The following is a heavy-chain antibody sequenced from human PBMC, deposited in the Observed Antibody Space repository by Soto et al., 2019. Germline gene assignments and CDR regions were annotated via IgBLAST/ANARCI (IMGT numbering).Heavy chain of an antibody. Sequence: ETLSLTCTVSGGSISSSSYYWGWIRQPPGEGLEWIGSIFYSGSTQYNPSLKSRVNISVDTSKNQFSLKLSSVTAADTAVYYCARLGYDSSAYYDDIDYWGQGALVTVSS. CDR2: IFYSGST. J-gene: IGHJ4*02. CDR1: GGSISSSSYY. CDR3: ARLGYDSSAYYDDIDY. V-gene: IGHV4-39*01. D-gene: IGHD3-22*01.